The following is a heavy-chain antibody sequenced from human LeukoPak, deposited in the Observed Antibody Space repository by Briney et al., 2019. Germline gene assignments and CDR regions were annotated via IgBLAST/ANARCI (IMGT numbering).Heavy chain of an antibody. CDR1: GCTFTGYY. CDR2: INPNSGDT. D-gene: IGHD2-21*02. CDR3: ARTLSSVTHALPLDY. Sequence: ASVKVSCKPSGCTFTGYYIHWVRQAPAPGLESMRWINPNSGDTDYALDFQGRITMTRDTSISTAYMELSKLRSDDTAVYFCARTLSSVTHALPLDYWGQGTLVTVAS. J-gene: IGHJ4*02. V-gene: IGHV1-2*02.